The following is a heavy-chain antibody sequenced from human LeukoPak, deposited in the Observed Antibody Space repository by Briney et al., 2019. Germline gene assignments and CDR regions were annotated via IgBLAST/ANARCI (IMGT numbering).Heavy chain of an antibody. CDR2: INHSGST. Sequence: SETLSLTCAVYGGSFSGYYWSWIRQPPGKGLEWIGEINHSGSTNYNPSLKSRVTISVDTSKNQFSLKLSSVTAADTAVYYCARVQNYYDSSGYSWLVRRVLGDKSRFDPPANPYYYYYGMDVWGQGTTVTVSS. CDR3: ARVQNYYDSSGYSWLVRRVLGDKSRFDPPANPYYYYYGMDV. J-gene: IGHJ6*02. CDR1: GGSFSGYY. D-gene: IGHD3-22*01. V-gene: IGHV4-34*01.